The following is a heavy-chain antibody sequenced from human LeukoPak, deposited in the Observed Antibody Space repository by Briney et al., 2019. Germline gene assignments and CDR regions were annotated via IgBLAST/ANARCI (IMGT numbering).Heavy chain of an antibody. CDR3: AKFVRYYGSGSYYKPRAFDY. CDR1: GFTFSSYA. J-gene: IGHJ4*02. Sequence: GGSLRLSCAASGFTFSSYAMSWVRQAPGKGPEWVSAISGSGGSTYYADSVKGRFTISRDNSNNTLYLQMHSLRADDTAVYYCAKFVRYYGSGSYYKPRAFDYWGQGTLVTVSS. CDR2: ISGSGGST. D-gene: IGHD3-10*01. V-gene: IGHV3-23*01.